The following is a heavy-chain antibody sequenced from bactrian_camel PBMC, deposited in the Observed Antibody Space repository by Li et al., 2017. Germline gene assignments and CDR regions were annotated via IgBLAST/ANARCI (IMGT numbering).Heavy chain of an antibody. Sequence: VQLVESGGASVQAGGSLRLSCEWYPRAYGTWCMYWFRQVPGEEREGVARIYTGSGNTYYADSVKGRFTISQENAKNTMDLQMNSLKPEDTAMYYCAADQLAFGLSNGYRYWGQGTQVTVS. CDR2: IYTGSGNT. J-gene: IGHJ4*01. V-gene: IGHV3S1*01. CDR3: AADQLAFGLSNGYRY. CDR1: PRAYGTWC. D-gene: IGHD3*01.